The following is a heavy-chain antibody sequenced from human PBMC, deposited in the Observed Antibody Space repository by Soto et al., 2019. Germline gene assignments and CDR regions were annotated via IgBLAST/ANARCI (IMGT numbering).Heavy chain of an antibody. Sequence: GGSLRLSCAASGFTFSSYAMHWVRQAPGKGLEWVAVISYDGSNKYYADSVKGRFTISRDNSKNTLYLQMNSLRAEDTAVYYCARDLRASIVGATTYPNFDYWGQGTLVTVSS. J-gene: IGHJ4*02. D-gene: IGHD1-26*01. CDR3: ARDLRASIVGATTYPNFDY. V-gene: IGHV3-30-3*01. CDR1: GFTFSSYA. CDR2: ISYDGSNK.